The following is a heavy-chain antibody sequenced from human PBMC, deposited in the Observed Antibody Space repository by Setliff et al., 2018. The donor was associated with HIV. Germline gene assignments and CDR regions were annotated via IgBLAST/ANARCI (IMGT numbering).Heavy chain of an antibody. CDR1: GFSLSTSGMC. J-gene: IGHJ4*02. CDR2: IYWNNNK. V-gene: IGHV2-5*01. CDR3: AYSGRQLRGPYFDF. D-gene: IGHD1-1*01. Sequence: SGPTLVNPTQTLTLTCTFSGFSLSTSGMCVGWIRQSPGKALEWLAFIYWNNNKHYSTSLKSRLTVTKDTSKNRVVFTMTNMDPVDTATYYCAYSGRQLRGPYFDFWGQGTPVTVSS.